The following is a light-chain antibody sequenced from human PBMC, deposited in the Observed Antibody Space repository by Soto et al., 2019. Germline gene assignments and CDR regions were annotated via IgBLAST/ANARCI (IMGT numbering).Light chain of an antibody. CDR1: QSIRSY. Sequence: DIQMTQSPSSLSASVLDRVTSTFLASQSIRSYLNWYQQKPGKAPKVLIYAASGLQTGVPSRFSGSGSGTDFTLSISSLQREDFATYYCQQLESYPSTFGQGTKVDI. CDR2: AAS. J-gene: IGKJ1*01. CDR3: QQLESYPST. V-gene: IGKV1-39*01.